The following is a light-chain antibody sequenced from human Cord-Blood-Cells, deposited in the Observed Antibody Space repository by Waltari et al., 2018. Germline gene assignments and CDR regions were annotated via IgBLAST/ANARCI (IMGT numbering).Light chain of an antibody. CDR2: DVS. CDR1: SSDVGGYTY. V-gene: IGLV2-14*01. CDR3: SSYTSSSTVV. Sequence: QSALTQPASVSGSPGQSITIPCTGTSSDVGGYTYVSWYQQHPGKAPKLMIYDVSNRPSGVSNRFSGSKPGNTASLTISGLQAEDEADYYCSSYTSSSTVVFGGGTKLTVL. J-gene: IGLJ2*01.